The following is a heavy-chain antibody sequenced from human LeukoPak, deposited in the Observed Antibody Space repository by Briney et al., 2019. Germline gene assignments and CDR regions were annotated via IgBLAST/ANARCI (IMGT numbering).Heavy chain of an antibody. V-gene: IGHV3-48*04. Sequence: GGSLRLSCAASGFTFSSYSMNWIRQAPGKGLEWLSYISSSGSTRYYADSLKGRFTISRDNAGNSLYLQMDSLRADDTAVYYCARDRSRMVRGIDALDLWGQGTMVTVSS. D-gene: IGHD3-10*01. CDR2: ISSSGSTR. CDR1: GFTFSSYS. CDR3: ARDRSRMVRGIDALDL. J-gene: IGHJ3*01.